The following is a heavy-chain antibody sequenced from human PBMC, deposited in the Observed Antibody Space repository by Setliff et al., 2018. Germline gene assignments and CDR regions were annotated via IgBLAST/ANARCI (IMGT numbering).Heavy chain of an antibody. J-gene: IGHJ4*02. CDR2: ISDTALGI. Sequence: PGGSLRLSCAVSGFTLSAYAMSWVRQPPGKGLEWVSSISDTALGIYYADSVRGRFTISRDNSKKTLYLQMNSLRAEDTAVYYCVKDVVGYSSTWPKRDYFDYWGQGTLVTVSS. CDR3: VKDVVGYSSTWPKRDYFDY. D-gene: IGHD6-13*01. CDR1: GFTLSAYA. V-gene: IGHV3-23*01.